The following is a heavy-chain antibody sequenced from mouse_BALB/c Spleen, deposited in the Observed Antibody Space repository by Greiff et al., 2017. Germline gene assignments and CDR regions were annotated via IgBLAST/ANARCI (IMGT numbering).Heavy chain of an antibody. CDR1: GFTFSSYA. J-gene: IGHJ2*01. Sequence: EVQRVESGGGLVKPGGSLKLSCAASGFTFSSYAMSWVRQTPEKRLEWVATISSGGSYTYYPDSVKGRFTISRDNAKNTLYLQMSSLRSADTAMYYCARQARTGDFDYWGQGTTLTVSS. CDR2: ISSGGSYT. V-gene: IGHV5-9-3*01. D-gene: IGHD3-3*01. CDR3: ARQARTGDFDY.